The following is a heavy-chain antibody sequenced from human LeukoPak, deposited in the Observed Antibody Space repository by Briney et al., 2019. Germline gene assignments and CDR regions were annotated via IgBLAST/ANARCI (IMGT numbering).Heavy chain of an antibody. CDR1: GSSINNNF. CDR3: ARRRDYYDT. D-gene: IGHD3-22*01. Sequence: SETLSLTCTVSGSSINNNFWTWIRQPPGKGLEWIGHIYSTGSANYNPSLKSRVLISGDTSKSQISLKLTSVTAADTAVYFCARRRDYYDTWGHGTLVTVSS. CDR2: IYSTGSA. J-gene: IGHJ4*01. V-gene: IGHV4-59*08.